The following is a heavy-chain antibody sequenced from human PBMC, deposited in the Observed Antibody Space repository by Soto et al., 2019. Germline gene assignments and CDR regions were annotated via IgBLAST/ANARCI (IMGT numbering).Heavy chain of an antibody. CDR3: ARSLGWYAVDY. V-gene: IGHV4-4*02. D-gene: IGHD6-19*01. J-gene: IGHJ4*02. CDR1: GVSIGSNCY. Sequence: QVLLQESGPGLVQPSGTLSLSCVVSGVSIGSNCYWGWVRQPPGKGLEWLGDMSHIGSVNYNPSLKSRVTISMDKSQNQFSLKLDSMTAADTAVYYCARSLGWYAVDYWGQGTLVIVSS. CDR2: MSHIGSV.